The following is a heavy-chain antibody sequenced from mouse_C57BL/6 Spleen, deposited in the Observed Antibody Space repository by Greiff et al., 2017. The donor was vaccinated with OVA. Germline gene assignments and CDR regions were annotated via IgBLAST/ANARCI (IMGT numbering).Heavy chain of an antibody. J-gene: IGHJ3*01. Sequence: QVQLQQSGAELMKPGASVKLSCKATGYTFTGYWIEWVKQRPGHGLEWIGEILPGSGSTNYNEKFKGKATVTADTSSNTAYMKLSIQTTEDSAIYYCARCLYYYGSSGFAYWGKGTLVTVSA. CDR1: GYTFTGYW. D-gene: IGHD1-1*01. CDR2: ILPGSGST. CDR3: ARCLYYYGSSGFAY. V-gene: IGHV1-9*01.